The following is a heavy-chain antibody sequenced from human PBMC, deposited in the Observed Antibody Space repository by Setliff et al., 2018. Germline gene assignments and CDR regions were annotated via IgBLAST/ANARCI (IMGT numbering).Heavy chain of an antibody. CDR3: ARLPGYCNGGNCYGYYTFDI. D-gene: IGHD2-15*01. CDR2: INYSGIT. V-gene: IGHV4-34*01. J-gene: IGHJ3*02. Sequence: SETLSLTCAVYGGSFSGYYWSWIRQPPGKGLEWIGSINYSGITYYSPALMSRVIVSVDTSKNQFSLKLSSVTAADTAVYYCARLPGYCNGGNCYGYYTFDIWGQGTMVTVSS. CDR1: GGSFSGYY.